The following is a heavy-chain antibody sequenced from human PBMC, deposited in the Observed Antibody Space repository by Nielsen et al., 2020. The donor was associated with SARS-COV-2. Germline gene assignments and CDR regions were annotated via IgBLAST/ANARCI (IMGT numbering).Heavy chain of an antibody. J-gene: IGHJ6*02. D-gene: IGHD2-2*01. CDR3: ARGYCSSTSCYPYYYYYGMDV. CDR2: IYYSGNT. Sequence: WLRQPPGKGLEWIGRIYYSGNTHYNPSLKSRVTISVDTSKNQFSLKLSSVTAADTAVYYCARGYCSSTSCYPYYYYYGMDVWGQGTTVTVSS. V-gene: IGHV4-39*01.